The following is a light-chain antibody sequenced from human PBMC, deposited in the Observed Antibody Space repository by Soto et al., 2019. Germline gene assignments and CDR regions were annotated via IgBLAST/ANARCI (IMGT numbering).Light chain of an antibody. J-gene: IGLJ2*01. V-gene: IGLV1-47*01. CDR2: RNN. CDR1: SSHIGSNY. Sequence: QSVLTQPPSASGTPGQRVTISCSGSSSHIGSNYVYWYHQLPGTAPKLVIYRNNQRPSGVPDRISGSKSGTSASLAISGLRSEDEADYYCAAWDDRLSGLVFGRGTKLTVL. CDR3: AAWDDRLSGLV.